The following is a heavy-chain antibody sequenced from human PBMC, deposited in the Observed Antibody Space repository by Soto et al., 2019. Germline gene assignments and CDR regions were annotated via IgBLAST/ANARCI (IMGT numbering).Heavy chain of an antibody. J-gene: IGHJ5*02. CDR1: GFTFSSYW. Sequence: EVQLVESGGGLVQPGGSLRLSCAASGFTFSSYWMSWVRQAPGKGLEWVANIKQDGSEKYYVDSVKGRFTISRDNAKNSLYLQMNSLRAEDKAVYYCARDGPPGYSSSWYTRQYTWFDPWGQGTLVTVSS. CDR3: ARDGPPGYSSSWYTRQYTWFDP. CDR2: IKQDGSEK. V-gene: IGHV3-7*01. D-gene: IGHD6-13*01.